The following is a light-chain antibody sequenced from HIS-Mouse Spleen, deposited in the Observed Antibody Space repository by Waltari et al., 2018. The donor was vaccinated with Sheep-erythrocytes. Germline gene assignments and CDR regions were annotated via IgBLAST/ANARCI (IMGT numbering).Light chain of an antibody. CDR3: CSYAGSSTRV. CDR2: EGS. V-gene: IGLV2-23*01. J-gene: IGLJ3*02. CDR1: SSDVGRYNL. Sequence: QSALTQPASVSGSPGQSITIPCTGTSSDVGRYNLVSWYQQHPGKAPKLMIYEGSKRPSGVSNRFSGSKSGNTASLTISGLQAEDEADYYRCSYAGSSTRVFGGGTKLTVL.